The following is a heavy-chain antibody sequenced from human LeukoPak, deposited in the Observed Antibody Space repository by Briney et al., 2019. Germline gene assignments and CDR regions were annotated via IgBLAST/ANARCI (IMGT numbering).Heavy chain of an antibody. CDR3: AKDRVRAYYYYGMDV. CDR1: GFTFSSYE. Sequence: GGSLRLSCAASGFTFSSYEMNWVRQAPGKGLEWVSYISSSGSTIYYADSVKGRFTISRDNSKNTLYLQMNSLRAEDTAVYYCAKDRVRAYYYYGMDVWGQGTTVTVSS. CDR2: ISSSGSTI. J-gene: IGHJ6*02. V-gene: IGHV3-48*03.